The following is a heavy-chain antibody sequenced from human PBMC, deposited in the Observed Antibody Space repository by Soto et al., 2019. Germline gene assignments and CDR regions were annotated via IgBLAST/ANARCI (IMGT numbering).Heavy chain of an antibody. CDR1: GGSISSGDYY. CDR3: ARVWSGYYDEYNWFDP. J-gene: IGHJ5*02. D-gene: IGHD3-3*01. CDR2: IYYSGGT. V-gene: IGHV4-30-4*01. Sequence: PSETLSLTCTVSGGSISSGDYYWSWIRQPPGKGLEWIGYIYYSGGTYYNPSLKSRVTISVDTSKNQFSLKLSSVTAADTAVYYCARVWSGYYDEYNWFDPWGQGTLVTVSS.